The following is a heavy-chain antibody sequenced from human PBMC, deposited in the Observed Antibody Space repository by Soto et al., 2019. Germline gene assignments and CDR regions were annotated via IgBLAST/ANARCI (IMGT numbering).Heavy chain of an antibody. V-gene: IGHV3-7*01. Sequence: EVQLVQSGGDLVQPGGSRRLSCVASGFTFSTYWMTWVRQAPGMGLEWVAGIKEDGSEEVYVDSVKGRFSISRDNAKTSLYLQLNSLRAEDTAVYYCATAISSPFSNFDYWGQGSLVTVSS. CDR2: IKEDGSEE. CDR1: GFTFSTYW. D-gene: IGHD2-2*01. CDR3: ATAISSPFSNFDY. J-gene: IGHJ4*02.